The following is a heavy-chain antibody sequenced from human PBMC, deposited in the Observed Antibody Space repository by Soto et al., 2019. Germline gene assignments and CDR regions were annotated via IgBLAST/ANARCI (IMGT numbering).Heavy chain of an antibody. J-gene: IGHJ4*02. CDR3: ARSRAARGSGSYYNP. CDR2: INPNSGGT. D-gene: IGHD3-10*01. Sequence: ASVKVSCKASGYTFTGYYMHWVRQAPEQGLEWMGWINPNSGGTNYAQKFQGRVTMTRDASISTAYMELSRLRSDDTAVYYCARSRAARGSGSYYNPWGQGTLVTVSS. V-gene: IGHV1-2*02. CDR1: GYTFTGYY.